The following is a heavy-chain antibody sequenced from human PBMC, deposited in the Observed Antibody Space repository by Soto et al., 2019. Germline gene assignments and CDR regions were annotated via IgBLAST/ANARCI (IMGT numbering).Heavy chain of an antibody. J-gene: IGHJ6*02. D-gene: IGHD5-18*01. CDR3: AKVDSSHDFGYLYYGMDV. CDR2: ISGRGGST. V-gene: IGHV3-23*01. CDR1: GFTFSSYA. Sequence: GGSLRLSCAASGFTFSSYAMSWVRQAPGKGLEWVSAISGRGGSTYYADSVKGRFIISRDNSKNTLYVQMNSLRAEDTAVYYCAKVDSSHDFGYLYYGMDVWGQGTTVTVSS.